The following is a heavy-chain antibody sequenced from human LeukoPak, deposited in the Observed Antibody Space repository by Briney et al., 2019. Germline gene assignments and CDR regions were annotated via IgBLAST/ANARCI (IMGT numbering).Heavy chain of an antibody. D-gene: IGHD1-26*01. J-gene: IGHJ4*02. V-gene: IGHV1-2*02. CDR3: ARSLVGATSDFDY. Sequence: ASVKVSCKASGYTFTGYYMHWVRQAPGQGLERMGWINPNSGGTNYVQKFEGRVTMTRDTSISTAYMELSRLRSDDTAVYYCARSLVGATSDFDYWGQGTLVTVSS. CDR2: INPNSGGT. CDR1: GYTFTGYY.